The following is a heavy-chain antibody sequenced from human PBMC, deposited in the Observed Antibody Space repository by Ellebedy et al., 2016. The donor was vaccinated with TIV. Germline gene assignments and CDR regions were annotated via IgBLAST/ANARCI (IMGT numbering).Heavy chain of an antibody. J-gene: IGHJ4*02. D-gene: IGHD3-10*01. Sequence: AASVKVSCKASGYTFTGYYMHWVRQAPGQGLEWMGWINPNSGGTNYAQKFQGRVTMTRDTSISTAYMELSRLRSDDTAVYYCARGLMMSASGLYFDYWGQGTLVTVSS. V-gene: IGHV1-2*02. CDR1: GYTFTGYY. CDR2: INPNSGGT. CDR3: ARGLMMSASGLYFDY.